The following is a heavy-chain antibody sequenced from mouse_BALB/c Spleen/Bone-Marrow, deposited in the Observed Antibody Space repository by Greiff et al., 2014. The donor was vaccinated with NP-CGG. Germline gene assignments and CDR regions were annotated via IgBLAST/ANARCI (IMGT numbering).Heavy chain of an antibody. CDR2: IDPANGNT. Sequence: VQLPQSGAELVKPGASVKLSCTASGFNIKDTYMHWVKQRPEQGLEWIGRIDPANGNTKYDPKFQGKATITADTSSNTAYLQLSSLTSEDTAVYYCARSYGSSPFDYWGQGTTLTVSS. J-gene: IGHJ2*01. D-gene: IGHD1-1*01. V-gene: IGHV14-3*02. CDR1: GFNIKDTY. CDR3: ARSYGSSPFDY.